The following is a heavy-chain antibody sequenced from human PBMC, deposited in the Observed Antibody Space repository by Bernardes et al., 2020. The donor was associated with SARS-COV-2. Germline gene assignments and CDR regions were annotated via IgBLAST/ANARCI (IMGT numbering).Heavy chain of an antibody. CDR3: ARDYGGMDV. Sequence: SETLSLTCTVSGGSIRSSYWNWIRQPPGPGLAWIGYIPDSGSTNYNPSLTRRVTISVDTSKNHFSLRLSSVTAADTAVYYCARDYGGMDVWGKGPRSPSPQ. CDR1: GGSIRSSY. CDR2: IPDSGST. V-gene: IGHV4-59*13. J-gene: IGHJ6*01. D-gene: IGHD3-16*01.